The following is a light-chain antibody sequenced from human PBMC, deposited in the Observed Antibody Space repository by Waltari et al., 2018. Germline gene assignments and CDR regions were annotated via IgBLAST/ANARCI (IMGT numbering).Light chain of an antibody. Sequence: QSVLTPPPSASGTPGQKVTISCSCGRSTIGGNYVYWYQQLPGTAPKLLTSKCNQRPSGVPDRFSGSKSGTSASLAISGLRSEDEGHYYCAAWDDSLSNFVFGTGTKVTVL. CDR2: KCN. J-gene: IGLJ1*01. CDR1: RSTIGGNY. V-gene: IGLV1-47*01. CDR3: AAWDDSLSNFV.